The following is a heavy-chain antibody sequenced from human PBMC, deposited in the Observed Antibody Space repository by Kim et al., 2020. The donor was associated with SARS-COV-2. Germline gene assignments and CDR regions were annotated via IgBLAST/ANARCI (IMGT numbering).Heavy chain of an antibody. J-gene: IGHJ4*02. CDR3: TSSPYYFDY. V-gene: IGHV3-15*01. CDR2: GTA. Sequence: GTADYAAHVNGRLTISRDDSKYTLYLQMNSLKTEDTAVYYCTSSPYYFDYWGQGTLVAVSS.